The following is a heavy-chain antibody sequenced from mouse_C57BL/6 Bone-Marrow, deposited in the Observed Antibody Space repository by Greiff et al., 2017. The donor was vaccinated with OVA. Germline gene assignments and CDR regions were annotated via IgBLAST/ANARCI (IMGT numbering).Heavy chain of an antibody. V-gene: IGHV1-26*01. CDR1: GYTFTDYY. Sequence: VQLQQSGPELVKPGASVKISCKASGYTFTDYYMNWVKQSHGKSLEWIGDINPNNGGTSYNQKFKGKATLTVDKSSSTAYMELRSLTSEDSAVYYCASSGGWFAYWGQGTLVTVSA. J-gene: IGHJ3*01. CDR2: INPNNGGT. CDR3: ASSGGWFAY.